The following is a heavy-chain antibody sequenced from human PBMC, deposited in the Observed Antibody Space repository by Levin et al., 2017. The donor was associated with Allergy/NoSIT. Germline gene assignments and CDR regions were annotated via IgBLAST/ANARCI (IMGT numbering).Heavy chain of an antibody. V-gene: IGHV1-69*13. D-gene: IGHD4-11*01. J-gene: IGHJ6*03. CDR2: IIPIFGTA. CDR1: GGTFSSYA. Sequence: PRASVKVSCKASGGTFSSYAISWVRQAPGQGLEWMGGIIPIFGTANYAQKFQGRVTITADESTSTAYMELSSLRSEDTAVYYCARSGRVDYSNYPNYYYYYMDVWGKGTTVTVSS. CDR3: ARSGRVDYSNYPNYYYYYMDV.